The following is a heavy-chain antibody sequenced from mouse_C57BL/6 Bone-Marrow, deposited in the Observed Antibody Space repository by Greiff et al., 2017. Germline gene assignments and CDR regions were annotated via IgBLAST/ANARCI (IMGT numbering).Heavy chain of an antibody. CDR2: INPSNGGT. D-gene: IGHD2-1*01. CDR3: TRSGYLLWSL. V-gene: IGHV1-53*01. Sequence: QVQLQQPGTELVKPGASVKLSCKASGYTFTSYWMHWVKQRPGQGLEWIGYINPSNGGTNYTEKFKSKATLTVDNSSSTAYVQLSSLTSEDSAVYYCTRSGYLLWSLWGQGTTLTVSS. J-gene: IGHJ2*01. CDR1: GYTFTSYW.